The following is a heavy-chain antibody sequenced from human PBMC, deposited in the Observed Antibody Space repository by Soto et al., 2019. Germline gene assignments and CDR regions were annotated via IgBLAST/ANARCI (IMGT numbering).Heavy chain of an antibody. CDR3: ARQVRGYCSSTSCYNWFDP. CDR2: IYYSEST. CDR1: GGSISSYY. V-gene: IGHV4-59*08. J-gene: IGHJ5*02. D-gene: IGHD2-2*01. Sequence: ASETLSLTCTVSGGSISSYYGSWIRQPPGKGLEWIGYIYYSESTNYNPSLKSRVTISVDTSKNQFSLNLTSVTAADTAVYYCARQVRGYCSSTSCYNWFDPWGQGTLVTVSS.